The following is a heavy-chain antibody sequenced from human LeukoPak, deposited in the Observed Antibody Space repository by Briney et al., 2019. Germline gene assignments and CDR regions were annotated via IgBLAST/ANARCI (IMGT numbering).Heavy chain of an antibody. CDR3: ARELAVAGTYPYYYYGMDV. Sequence: ASVKVSCKASGYTFTGYYMHWVRQAPGQGLEWMGWINPNSGGTNYAQKFQGRVTMTRDTSISTAYMELSRLRSDDTAVYYCARELAVAGTYPYYYYGMDVWGQGTTVTVS. D-gene: IGHD6-19*01. CDR1: GYTFTGYY. CDR2: INPNSGGT. V-gene: IGHV1-2*02. J-gene: IGHJ6*02.